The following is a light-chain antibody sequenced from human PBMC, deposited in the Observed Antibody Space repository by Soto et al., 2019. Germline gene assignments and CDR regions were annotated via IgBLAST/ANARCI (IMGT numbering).Light chain of an antibody. J-gene: IGKJ4*01. CDR1: QSVSTY. CDR3: QQRSNWPLT. Sequence: EIVFTQSPGTLSLSPGERSTLSCRASQSVSTYLAWYQQKPGQAPRLLIHDASNRATGIPARFSGSGSGTDFTLTISSLEPEDFAVYYCQQRSNWPLTFGGGTKV. CDR2: DAS. V-gene: IGKV3-11*01.